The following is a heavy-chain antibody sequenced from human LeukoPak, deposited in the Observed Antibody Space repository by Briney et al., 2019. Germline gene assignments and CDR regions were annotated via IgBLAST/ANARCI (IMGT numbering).Heavy chain of an antibody. D-gene: IGHD3-16*02. CDR3: ARHPIAPYDYVWGSYRSNSGAFDI. CDR1: GGSISNYY. Sequence: SETLSLTCTVSGGSISNYYWSWIRQPPGKGLEWIGYIYYSGSTNYNPSLKSRVTISVDTSKNQFSLKLSSVTAADTAVYYCARHPIAPYDYVWGSYRSNSGAFDIWGQGTMVTVSS. CDR2: IYYSGST. V-gene: IGHV4-59*08. J-gene: IGHJ3*02.